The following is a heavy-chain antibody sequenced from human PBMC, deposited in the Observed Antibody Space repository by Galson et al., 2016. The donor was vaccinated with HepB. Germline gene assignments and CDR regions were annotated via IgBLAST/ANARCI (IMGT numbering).Heavy chain of an antibody. V-gene: IGHV4-39*01. CDR2: IYYSGTT. D-gene: IGHD1-26*01. CDR3: ARRARGLGAPGD. CDR1: GVSISSTTYY. Sequence: SETLSLTCTVSGVSISSTTYYWGWIRQPPGRGLEWIGTIYYSGTTYYNPSLKSRVTISVDTSKNQFSLGLTSVTAADTAVYYCARRARGLGAPGDWGQGTLVTASS. J-gene: IGHJ4*02.